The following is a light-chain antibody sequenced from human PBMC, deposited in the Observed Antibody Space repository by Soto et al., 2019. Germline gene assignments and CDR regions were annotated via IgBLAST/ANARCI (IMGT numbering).Light chain of an antibody. CDR2: GAS. V-gene: IGKV1-12*01. Sequence: IQMTQSPPSVSASVGDRVTITCRASQSISTSLVWYQQKPGEAPKLLIYGASSLQSGVPSRFSGGGSGTDFTLTISSLQPEDFATYYCQQSNRFPLTFGGGTKVEIK. CDR1: QSISTS. CDR3: QQSNRFPLT. J-gene: IGKJ4*01.